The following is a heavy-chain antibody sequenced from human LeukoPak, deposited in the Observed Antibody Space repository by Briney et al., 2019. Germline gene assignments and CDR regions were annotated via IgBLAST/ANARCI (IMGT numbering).Heavy chain of an antibody. CDR1: GGPFSGYY. J-gene: IGHJ5*02. Sequence: SETLSLTCAVYGGPFSGYYWSWTRQPPGKGLEWIGEINHSGSTYYNPSLKSRVTISVDTSKNQFSLKLSSVTAADTAVYYCARRHDYGDSNWFDPWGQGTLVTVSS. CDR2: INHSGST. CDR3: ARRHDYGDSNWFDP. V-gene: IGHV4-34*01. D-gene: IGHD4-17*01.